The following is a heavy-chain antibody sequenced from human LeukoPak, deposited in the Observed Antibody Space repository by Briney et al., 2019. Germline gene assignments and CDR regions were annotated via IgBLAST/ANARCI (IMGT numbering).Heavy chain of an antibody. Sequence: GGSLRLSCAASGFTFSSYEMNWVRQAPGKGLEWVSYISSSGSTTYYADSVKGRFTISRDNARNSLYLQMNSLRAEDTAAYYCVRDGGDFYGSGSYLAYWGQGTLVTVSS. V-gene: IGHV3-48*03. CDR3: VRDGGDFYGSGSYLAY. CDR1: GFTFSSYE. D-gene: IGHD3-10*01. CDR2: ISSSGSTT. J-gene: IGHJ4*02.